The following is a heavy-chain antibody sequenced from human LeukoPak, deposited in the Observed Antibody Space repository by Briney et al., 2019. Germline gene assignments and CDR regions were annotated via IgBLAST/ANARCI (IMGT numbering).Heavy chain of an antibody. CDR3: ARSDYVSYGMDV. Sequence: SGPTLVNPTQTLTLTCTFSWFSLSTSGMRVSWIRQPLGKALEWLARIDWDDDKFYSTSLKTRLTISKDTSKNQVVLTMTNMDPVDTATYYCARSDYVSYGMDVWGKGTTVTVSS. V-gene: IGHV2-70*04. D-gene: IGHD3-16*01. J-gene: IGHJ6*04. CDR1: WFSLSTSGMR. CDR2: IDWDDDK.